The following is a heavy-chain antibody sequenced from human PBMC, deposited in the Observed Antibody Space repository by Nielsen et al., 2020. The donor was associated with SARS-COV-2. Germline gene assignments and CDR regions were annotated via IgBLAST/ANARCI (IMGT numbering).Heavy chain of an antibody. V-gene: IGHV1-46*01. CDR2: INPSGGST. J-gene: IGHJ6*02. CDR1: GYTFTSYY. Sequence: SVKVSCKASGYTFTSYYMHWVRQAPGQGLEWMGIINPSGGSTSYAQKFQGRVTMTRDTSTSTVYMELSSLRSEDTAVYYCASRKGTGTTSLYGMDVWGQGTTVTVSS. D-gene: IGHD1-1*01. CDR3: ASRKGTGTTSLYGMDV.